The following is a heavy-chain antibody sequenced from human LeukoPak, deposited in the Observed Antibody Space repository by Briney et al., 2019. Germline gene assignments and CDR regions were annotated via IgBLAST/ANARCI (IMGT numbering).Heavy chain of an antibody. J-gene: IGHJ1*01. CDR3: ARDSNILNGYFQH. CDR1: GFTFSSYG. Sequence: GGSLRPSCAASGFTFSSYGMHWVRQAPGKGLEWVAVIWYDGSNKYYADSVKGRFTISRDNSKNTLYLQMNSLRAEDTAVYYCARDSNILNGYFQHWGQGTLVTVSS. V-gene: IGHV3-33*01. CDR2: IWYDGSNK. D-gene: IGHD2-15*01.